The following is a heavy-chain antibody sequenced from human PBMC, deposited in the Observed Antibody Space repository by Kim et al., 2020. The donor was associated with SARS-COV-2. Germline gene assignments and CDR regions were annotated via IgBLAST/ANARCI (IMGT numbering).Heavy chain of an antibody. CDR3: ARHWFEVEIDAFDI. Sequence: ASVKVSCKASGYTFTGYYMHWVRQAPGQGLEWMGWINPNSGGTNYAQKFQGRVTMTRDTSISTAYMELSRLRSDDTAVYYCARHWFEVEIDAFDIWGQGTMVTVSS. J-gene: IGHJ3*02. CDR2: INPNSGGT. CDR1: GYTFTGYY. D-gene: IGHD3-10*01. V-gene: IGHV1-2*02.